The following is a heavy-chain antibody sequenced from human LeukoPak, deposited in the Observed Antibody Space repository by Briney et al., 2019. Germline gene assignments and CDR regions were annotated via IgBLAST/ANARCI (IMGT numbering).Heavy chain of an antibody. Sequence: PSETLSLTCTVSGGSISSYYWSWIRQPPGKGLEWIGYIYYSGSTNYNPSLKSRVTISVDTSKSQFSLKLSSVTAADTAVYYCARAQGAALFDYWGQGTLVTVSS. CDR1: GGSISSYY. V-gene: IGHV4-59*01. CDR2: IYYSGST. J-gene: IGHJ4*02. D-gene: IGHD6-6*01. CDR3: ARAQGAALFDY.